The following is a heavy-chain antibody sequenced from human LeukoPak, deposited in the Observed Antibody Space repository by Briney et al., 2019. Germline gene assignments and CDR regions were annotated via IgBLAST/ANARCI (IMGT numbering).Heavy chain of an antibody. V-gene: IGHV3-23*01. Sequence: GGSLRLSCAASGFTFSSYAMSWVRQAPGKGLEWVSAISGSGGSTYYADSVKGRFTIPRDNSKNTLYLQMNSLRAEDTAVYYCAKDQRYNWNSDYWGQGTLVTVSS. CDR2: ISGSGGST. D-gene: IGHD1-1*01. CDR1: GFTFSSYA. CDR3: AKDQRYNWNSDY. J-gene: IGHJ4*02.